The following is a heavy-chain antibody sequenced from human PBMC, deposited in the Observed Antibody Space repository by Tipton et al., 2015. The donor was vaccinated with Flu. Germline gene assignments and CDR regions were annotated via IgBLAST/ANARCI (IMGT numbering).Heavy chain of an antibody. CDR3: ARGDCSSTSCLDY. J-gene: IGHJ4*02. CDR1: GGSISSYY. Sequence: LRLSCTVSGGSISSYYWSWIRQPPGKGLEWIGYIYYSGSTNYNPSLKSRVTISVDTSKNQFSLKLSSVTAADTAVYYCARGDCSSTSCLDYWGPGTLVTVSP. V-gene: IGHV4-59*01. D-gene: IGHD2-2*01. CDR2: IYYSGST.